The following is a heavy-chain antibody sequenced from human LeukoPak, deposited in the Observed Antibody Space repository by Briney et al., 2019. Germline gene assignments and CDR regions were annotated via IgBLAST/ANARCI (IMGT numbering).Heavy chain of an antibody. CDR1: GGTFSSYA. CDR2: IIPIFGTA. CDR3: ARVGDYGDYSFDY. Sequence: GASVKVSCKVSGGTFSSYAISWVRQAPGQGLEWMGGIIPIFGTANYAQKFQGRVTITADKSTSTAYMELSSLRSEDTAVYYCARVGDYGDYSFDYWGQGTLVTVSS. D-gene: IGHD4-17*01. J-gene: IGHJ4*02. V-gene: IGHV1-69*06.